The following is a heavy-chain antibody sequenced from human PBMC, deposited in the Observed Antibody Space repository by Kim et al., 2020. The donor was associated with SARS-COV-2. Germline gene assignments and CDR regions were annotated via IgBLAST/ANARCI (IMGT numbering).Heavy chain of an antibody. J-gene: IGHJ6*02. Sequence: GGSLRLSCAASGFTFSSYGMHWVRQAPGKGLEWVAVIWYDGSNKYYADSVKGRFTISRDNSKNTLYLQMNSLRAEDTAVYYCARELGYCSSTSCYTEQYYYYGMDVWGQGTTVTVSS. V-gene: IGHV3-33*01. CDR2: IWYDGSNK. CDR3: ARELGYCSSTSCYTEQYYYYGMDV. D-gene: IGHD2-2*02. CDR1: GFTFSSYG.